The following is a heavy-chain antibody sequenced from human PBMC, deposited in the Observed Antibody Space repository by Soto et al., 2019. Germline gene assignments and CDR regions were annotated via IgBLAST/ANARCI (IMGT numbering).Heavy chain of an antibody. J-gene: IGHJ4*02. Sequence: SETLSLTCTVSGGSISNYYWSWIRQPPGKGLEWIGYIYYSGSTNYNPSLKSRVTMSVDTSKNQFSLKLSSVTAADTAVYYCARAKDYSGDDYWGQGTLVTVSS. CDR3: ARAKDYSGDDY. CDR1: GGSISNYY. D-gene: IGHD2-15*01. V-gene: IGHV4-59*12. CDR2: IYYSGST.